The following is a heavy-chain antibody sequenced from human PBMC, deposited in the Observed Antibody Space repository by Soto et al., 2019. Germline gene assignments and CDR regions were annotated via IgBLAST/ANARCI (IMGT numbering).Heavy chain of an antibody. Sequence: IYYWSWILKQTGKGLEWIGYIYYSGSTNYNPSLKSRVTISVDTSKNQFSLKLSSVTAADTAVYYCARAGPILVGAARGGWFDPWGQGTLVTVSS. CDR1: IYY. CDR2: IYYSGST. J-gene: IGHJ5*02. CDR3: ARAGPILVGAARGGWFDP. D-gene: IGHD1-26*01. V-gene: IGHV4-59*01.